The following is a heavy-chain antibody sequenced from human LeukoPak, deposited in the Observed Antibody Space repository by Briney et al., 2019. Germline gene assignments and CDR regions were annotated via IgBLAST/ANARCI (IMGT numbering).Heavy chain of an antibody. CDR3: PKEIPPYSSPPKASYFDY. J-gene: IGHJ4*02. V-gene: IGHV3-23*01. CDR1: GFTFSSYA. CDR2: ISGSGGST. D-gene: IGHD6-13*01. Sequence: GGSLRLSCAASGFTFSSYAMSWVRQAPGKGLEWVSGISGSGGSTYYADSVKGRFTISRDNSKNTLYLQMNSLRAEDTAVYYCPKEIPPYSSPPKASYFDYWAKGTLVTVSS.